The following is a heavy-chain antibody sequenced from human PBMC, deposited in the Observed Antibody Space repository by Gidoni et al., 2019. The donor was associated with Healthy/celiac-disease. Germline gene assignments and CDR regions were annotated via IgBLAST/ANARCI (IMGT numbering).Heavy chain of an antibody. D-gene: IGHD5-12*01. CDR2: IWYDGSKK. Sequence: QVQLVESGGGVVQPGRSLRLSCAASGFTFSSYGMHWVRQAPGKGLEWVAVIWYDGSKKYYADSGKGRFTISRDNSKNTLYLQMNSLRAEDTAVYYCAREFGYHFDYWGQGTLVTGSS. CDR3: AREFGYHFDY. CDR1: GFTFSSYG. J-gene: IGHJ4*02. V-gene: IGHV3-33*01.